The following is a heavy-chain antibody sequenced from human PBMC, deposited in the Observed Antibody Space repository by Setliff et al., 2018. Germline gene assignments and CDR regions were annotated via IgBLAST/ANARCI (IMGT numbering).Heavy chain of an antibody. Sequence: SETLSLTCTVSGGSISEPNYWSWIRQPVGKGLEWIGHIYTRGSTNYHPSLRSRVTISRDTFKNQFSLKLTSVSAADTAVYYCARAYYYASGNSHNYYMDVWGKGTAVTVSS. CDR1: GGSISEPNY. D-gene: IGHD3-10*01. CDR3: ARAYYYASGNSHNYYMDV. CDR2: IYTRGST. J-gene: IGHJ6*03. V-gene: IGHV4-61*09.